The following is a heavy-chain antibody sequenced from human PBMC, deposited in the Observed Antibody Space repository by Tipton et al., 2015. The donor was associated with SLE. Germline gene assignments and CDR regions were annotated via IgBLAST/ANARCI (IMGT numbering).Heavy chain of an antibody. CDR3: ARNKATPDY. CDR1: GGSINDYY. CDR2: IYTSGRT. J-gene: IGHJ4*02. Sequence: TLSLTCTVSGGSINDYYWNWIRQPAGKGLEWIGRIYTSGRTNYNPSLKNRVTMSVDTSKNYFSLKLSSVTAADTAVYYCARNKATPDYWGQGTLVTVSS. D-gene: IGHD4-23*01. V-gene: IGHV4-4*07.